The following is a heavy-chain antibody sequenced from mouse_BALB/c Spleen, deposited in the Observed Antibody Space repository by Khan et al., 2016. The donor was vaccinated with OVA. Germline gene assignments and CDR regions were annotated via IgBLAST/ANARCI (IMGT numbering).Heavy chain of an antibody. J-gene: IGHJ3*01. Sequence: VQLKESGPELMKPGASVKISCKASGYSFTTYYIHWVKQSHGKSLEWIGYIDPFNGSTTYNQTFKGKATLTVDKSSSTAYMHLSSLTAEDSAVYYCARHGTSSWFAYWGQGTLVTVSA. CDR1: GYSFTTYY. CDR3: ARHGTSSWFAY. D-gene: IGHD1-1*01. CDR2: IDPFNGST. V-gene: IGHV1S135*01.